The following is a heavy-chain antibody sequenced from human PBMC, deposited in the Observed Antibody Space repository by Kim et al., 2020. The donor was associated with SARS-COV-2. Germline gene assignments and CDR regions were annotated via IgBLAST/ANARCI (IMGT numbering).Heavy chain of an antibody. D-gene: IGHD2-2*01. V-gene: IGHV4-34*01. Sequence: SETLSLTCAVYGGSFSGYYWSWIRQPPGKGLEWIGEINHSGSTNYNPSLKSRVTISVDTSKNQLSLKLSSVTAADTAVYYCARGYCSSTSCYYYYGMDV. CDR3: ARGYCSSTSCYYYYGMDV. CDR1: GGSFSGYY. J-gene: IGHJ6*01. CDR2: INHSGST.